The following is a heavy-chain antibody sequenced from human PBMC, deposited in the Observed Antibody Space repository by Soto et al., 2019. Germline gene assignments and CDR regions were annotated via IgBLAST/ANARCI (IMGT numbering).Heavy chain of an antibody. CDR1: GGSISSSSYY. CDR3: ARLGYYYGMDV. D-gene: IGHD3-10*01. CDR2: IYYSGST. Sequence: NASETLSLTCTVSGGSISSSSYYWGWIRQPPGKGLEWIGSIYYSGSTYYNPSLKSRVTISVDTSKNQFSLKLSSVTAADTAVYYCARLGYYYGMDVWGQGTTVT. V-gene: IGHV4-39*01. J-gene: IGHJ6*02.